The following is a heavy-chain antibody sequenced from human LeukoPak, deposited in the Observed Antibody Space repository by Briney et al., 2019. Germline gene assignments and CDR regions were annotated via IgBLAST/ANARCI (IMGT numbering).Heavy chain of an antibody. CDR2: ITSKSDGGTT. J-gene: IGHJ4*02. V-gene: IGHV3-15*01. Sequence: NPGGSLRLSCAASGFTFSSYSMNWVRQAPGKGLEWVGRITSKSDGGTTDYAAPVKGRFTISRDDSKNTVYPQMNSLKTEDTAIYYCTTDEEAAAGTGVDYWGQGTLVTVSS. D-gene: IGHD6-13*01. CDR3: TTDEEAAAGTGVDY. CDR1: GFTFSSYS.